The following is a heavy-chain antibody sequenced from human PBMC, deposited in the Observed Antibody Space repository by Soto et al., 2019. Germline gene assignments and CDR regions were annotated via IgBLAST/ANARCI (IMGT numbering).Heavy chain of an antibody. Sequence: SETLSLTCTVSGGSISSSSYYWGWIRQPPGKGLEWIGSIYYSGSTYYNPSLKSRVTISVDTSKNQFSLKLSSVTAADTAVYYCARRSGWYYYYGMDVWGQGTTVIVSS. V-gene: IGHV4-39*01. CDR3: ARRSGWYYYYGMDV. CDR2: IYYSGST. D-gene: IGHD6-19*01. J-gene: IGHJ6*02. CDR1: GGSISSSSYY.